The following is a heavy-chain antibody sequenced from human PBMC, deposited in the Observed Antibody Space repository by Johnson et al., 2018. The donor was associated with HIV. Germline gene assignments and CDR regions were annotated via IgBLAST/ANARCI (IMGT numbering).Heavy chain of an antibody. D-gene: IGHD4-11*01. CDR3: AKDTYSHRLTVTESGFDI. Sequence: QLVESGGGLVRPGGSLRVSCAASGFTFDDYGMSWVRQAPGKGLEWVSGISWNSGSIAYADSVKGRFTISRDNAKNSLYVQMNSLRAEDTAVYYCAKDTYSHRLTVTESGFDIWGQGTMVTVSS. CDR2: ISWNSGSI. CDR1: GFTFDDYG. J-gene: IGHJ3*02. V-gene: IGHV3-9*01.